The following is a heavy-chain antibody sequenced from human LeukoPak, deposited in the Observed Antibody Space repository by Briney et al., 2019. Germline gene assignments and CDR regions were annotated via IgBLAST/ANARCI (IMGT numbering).Heavy chain of an antibody. D-gene: IGHD5-18*01. J-gene: IGHJ4*02. CDR3: ARPGSYGSPIDY. CDR2: IYYSGST. CDR1: GGSISSSSYY. Sequence: PSETLSLTCTVSGGSISSSSYYWGWIRQPPGKGLEWIGSIYYSGSTYYNPSLKSRVTISVDTSKNQFSLKLSSVTAADTAVYYCARPGSYGSPIDYWGQGTLVTVSS. V-gene: IGHV4-39*01.